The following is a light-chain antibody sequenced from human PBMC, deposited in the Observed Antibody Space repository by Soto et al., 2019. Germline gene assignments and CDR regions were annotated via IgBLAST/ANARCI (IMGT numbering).Light chain of an antibody. V-gene: IGLV8-61*01. J-gene: IGLJ2*01. Sequence: QTVVTQEPSFSVSPGGTVTLTCGLSSGSVSTSNYPSWYQQTPGQAPRTLIYSTYTRSSGVPDRFSGSILGNKAALTITGAQADDESDYYCVLYMGSGISVFGGGTKLTVL. CDR2: STY. CDR1: SGSVSTSNY. CDR3: VLYMGSGISV.